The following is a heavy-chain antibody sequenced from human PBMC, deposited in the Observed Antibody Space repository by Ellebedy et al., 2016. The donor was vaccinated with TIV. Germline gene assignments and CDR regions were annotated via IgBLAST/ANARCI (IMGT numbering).Heavy chain of an antibody. Sequence: GESLKISCKGSGYSFTTYWIGWVRQMSGKGLEWMGIIYPGDSDTRYSPSFQGQVTISPDKSISTAYLQWNSLKASDTAMFYCARPSDWNDGYFHYWGQGTLVTVSS. D-gene: IGHD1-1*01. J-gene: IGHJ4*02. CDR3: ARPSDWNDGYFHY. CDR2: IYPGDSDT. V-gene: IGHV5-51*01. CDR1: GYSFTTYW.